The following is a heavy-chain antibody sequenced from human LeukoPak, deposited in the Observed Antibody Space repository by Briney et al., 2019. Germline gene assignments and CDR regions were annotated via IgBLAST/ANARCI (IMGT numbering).Heavy chain of an antibody. Sequence: QPGGSLRLSCAASGFTLSSYAMHWVRQAPGKGLEWVSDISYGGCNKYYADSVKGRFTISRDNSRDTLYLQMSSLRAEDTALYYCVKGDNDILTGYYNSCAYWGQGELVTVPS. CDR2: ISYGGCNK. CDR3: VKGDNDILTGYYNSCAY. V-gene: IGHV3-30-3*01. CDR1: GFTLSSYA. D-gene: IGHD3-9*01. J-gene: IGHJ4*02.